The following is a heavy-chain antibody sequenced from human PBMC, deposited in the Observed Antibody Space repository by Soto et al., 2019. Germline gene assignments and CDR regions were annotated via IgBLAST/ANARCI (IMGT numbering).Heavy chain of an antibody. CDR3: AADQSRYYYYYGMDV. CDR1: GFTFTSSA. V-gene: IGHV1-58*01. Sequence: SVKVSCKASGFTFTSSAVQWVRQARGQRLEWIGWIVVGSGNTNYAQKFQERVTITRDMSTSTAYMELSSLRSEDTAVYYCAADQSRYYYYYGMDVWGQGTKVTVSS. J-gene: IGHJ6*02. CDR2: IVVGSGNT.